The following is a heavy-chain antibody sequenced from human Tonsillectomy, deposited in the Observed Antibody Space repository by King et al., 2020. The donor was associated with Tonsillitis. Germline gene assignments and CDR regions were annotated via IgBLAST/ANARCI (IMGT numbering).Heavy chain of an antibody. CDR2: ISWNSGSI. Sequence: VQLVESGGGLVQPGRSLRLSCAASGFTFDDYAMHWVRQAPGKGLEWVSGISWNSGSIGYADSVKGRFTISRDNAKNSLYLQMNSLRAEDTALYYCAKDTAGYFDFDAFDIWGQGTMVTVSS. CDR1: GFTFDDYA. D-gene: IGHD3-9*01. J-gene: IGHJ3*02. CDR3: AKDTAGYFDFDAFDI. V-gene: IGHV3-9*01.